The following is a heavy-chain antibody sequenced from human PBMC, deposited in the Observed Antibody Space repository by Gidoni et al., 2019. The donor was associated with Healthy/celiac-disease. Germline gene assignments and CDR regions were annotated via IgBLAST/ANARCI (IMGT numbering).Heavy chain of an antibody. V-gene: IGHV3-30-3*01. CDR3: ARADFSHNWFDP. CDR1: GFTFSSYA. D-gene: IGHD3-3*01. CDR2: IAYDGSNK. Sequence: QVQLVESGGGVVQPGRSLSLSCAYSGFTFSSYAMHWVRQAPGKGLEWVAVIAYDGSNKYYADSVKGRFTISRDNSKNTLYLQMNSLRAEDTAVYYCARADFSHNWFDPWGQGTLVTVSS. J-gene: IGHJ5*02.